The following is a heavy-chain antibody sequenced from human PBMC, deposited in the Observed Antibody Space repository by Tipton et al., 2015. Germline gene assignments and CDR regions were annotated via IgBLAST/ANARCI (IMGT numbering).Heavy chain of an antibody. D-gene: IGHD2-15*01. CDR2: ISGSGDST. CDR3: ARLVGVGSYYFDY. V-gene: IGHV3-23*01. CDR1: GGSISSSSYY. J-gene: IGHJ4*02. Sequence: SLRLSCAVSGGSISSSSYYWGWIRQPPGKGLEWVSAISGSGDSTYYVDSVRGRFTISRDNSKNTLYLQMNSLRAEDTAVYYCARLVGVGSYYFDYWGQGTLVTVSS.